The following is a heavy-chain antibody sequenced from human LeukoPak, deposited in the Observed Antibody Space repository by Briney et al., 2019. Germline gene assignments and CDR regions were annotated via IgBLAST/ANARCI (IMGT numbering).Heavy chain of an antibody. CDR2: IRYSGST. CDR3: ATSDTVSTYNWFDP. CDR1: GGSISSNTYF. Sequence: SETLSLTCNVSGGSISSNTYFWGWIRRPPGKGLEWIGSIRYSGSTYYNPSLKSRVTISVDTSNNQFSLHLISLTAADTAVYYCATSDTVSTYNWFDPWGLGTLVTVS. J-gene: IGHJ5*02. D-gene: IGHD5/OR15-5a*01. V-gene: IGHV4-39*01.